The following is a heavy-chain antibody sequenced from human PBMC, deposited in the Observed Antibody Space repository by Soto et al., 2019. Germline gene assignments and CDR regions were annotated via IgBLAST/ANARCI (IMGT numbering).Heavy chain of an antibody. CDR1: GFTFNSYA. CDR3: AKDKYSSSWHSDWFDP. V-gene: IGHV3-23*01. J-gene: IGHJ5*02. CDR2: ISGSGGST. Sequence: PGGSLRLSCAASGFTFNSYAMSWVRQAPGKGLEWVSAISGSGGSTYYADSVKGRFTISRDNSKNTLYLQMNSLRAEDTAVYYCAKDKYSSSWHSDWFDPWGQGTLVTVSS. D-gene: IGHD6-13*01.